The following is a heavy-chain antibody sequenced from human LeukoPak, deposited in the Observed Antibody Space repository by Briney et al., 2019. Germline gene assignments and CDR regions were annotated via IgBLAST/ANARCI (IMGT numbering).Heavy chain of an antibody. CDR1: GYTFRSYG. D-gene: IGHD2-21*02. Sequence: GGSLRLSCTASGYTFRSYGFHWVRQAPGKGLEWVAFIRHDGDITYYVDSVKGRFTISRDDSKNTLYLQMNSLGPEDTAVYYCAKPASASDNDCWGPGILVIVSS. CDR2: IRHDGDIT. V-gene: IGHV3-30*02. J-gene: IGHJ4*02. CDR3: AKPASASDNDC.